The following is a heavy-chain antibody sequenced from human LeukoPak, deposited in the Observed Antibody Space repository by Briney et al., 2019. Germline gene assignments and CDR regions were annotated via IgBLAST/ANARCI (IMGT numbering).Heavy chain of an antibody. CDR3: ARDGPINAYYYDSSGYPSDY. CDR1: EFTFSRYA. Sequence: GSLRLSCTASEFTFSRYAMSWVRQAPGKGLEWVSYISSSGSTIYYADSVKGRFTISRDNAKNPLYLQMNSLRAEDTAVYYCARDGPINAYYYDSSGYPSDYWGQGTLVTVSS. CDR2: ISSSGSTI. J-gene: IGHJ4*02. V-gene: IGHV3-48*04. D-gene: IGHD3-22*01.